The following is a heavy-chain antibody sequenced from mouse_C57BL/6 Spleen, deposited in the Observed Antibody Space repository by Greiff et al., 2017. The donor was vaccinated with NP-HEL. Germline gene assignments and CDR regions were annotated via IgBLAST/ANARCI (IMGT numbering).Heavy chain of an antibody. CDR3: ARGDYDGGGGDFDY. Sequence: QVQLQQPGAELVRPGSSVKLSCKASGYTFTSYWMDWVKQRPGQGLEWIGNIYPSDSETHYNQKFKDKATLTVDKSSSTAYMQLSSLTSEDSAVYYCARGDYDGGGGDFDYWGQGTTLTVSS. CDR2: IYPSDSET. D-gene: IGHD2-4*01. J-gene: IGHJ2*01. V-gene: IGHV1-61*01. CDR1: GYTFTSYW.